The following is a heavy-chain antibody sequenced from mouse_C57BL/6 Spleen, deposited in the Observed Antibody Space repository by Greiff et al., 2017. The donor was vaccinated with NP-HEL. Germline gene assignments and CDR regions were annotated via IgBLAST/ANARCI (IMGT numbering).Heavy chain of an antibody. V-gene: IGHV1-82*01. CDR1: GYAFSSSW. J-gene: IGHJ4*01. CDR2: IYPGDGDT. D-gene: IGHD1-1*01. CDR3: ARCGTTVVEGYAMDY. Sequence: QVQLQQSGPELVKPGASVKISCKASGYAFSSSWMNWVKQRPGKGLEWIGRIYPGDGDTNYNGKFKGKATLTADKSSSTAYMQLSSLTSEDSAVYFCARCGTTVVEGYAMDYWGQGTSVTVSS.